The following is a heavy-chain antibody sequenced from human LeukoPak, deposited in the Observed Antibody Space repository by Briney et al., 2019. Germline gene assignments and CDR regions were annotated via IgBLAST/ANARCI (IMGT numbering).Heavy chain of an antibody. CDR3: ARGPLYRGSYSYFDY. CDR2: VSGYNGDT. J-gene: IGHJ4*02. CDR1: GYTFTSYG. D-gene: IGHD1-26*01. V-gene: IGHV1-18*01. Sequence: ASVKVSCKTSGYTFTSYGVYWVRQAPGQGLEWMGWVSGYNGDTQYAQKFQGRVTINADESTSTAYMELSSLRSEDTAVYYCARGPLYRGSYSYFDYWGQGTLVTVSS.